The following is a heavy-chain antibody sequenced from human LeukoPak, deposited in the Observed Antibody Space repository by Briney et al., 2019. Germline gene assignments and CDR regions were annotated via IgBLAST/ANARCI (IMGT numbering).Heavy chain of an antibody. V-gene: IGHV4-59*01. CDR2: IYYSGST. J-gene: IGHJ4*02. CDR3: ARVAVVITMTRFDY. CDR1: GGAISSYY. Sequence: SETLSLTCTVSGGAISSYYWSWIRQPPGKGLEWIGYIYYSGSTNYNPSLKGRGTISVDTSKNQFSLKLSSVTAADTAVYYCARVAVVITMTRFDYWGQGTLVTVSS. D-gene: IGHD3-22*01.